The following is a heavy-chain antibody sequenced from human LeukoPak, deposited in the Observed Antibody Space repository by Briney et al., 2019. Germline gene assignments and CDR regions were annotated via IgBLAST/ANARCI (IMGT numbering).Heavy chain of an antibody. V-gene: IGHV3-7*01. CDR1: RFTVSTNY. CDR2: VNQDGSGK. CDR3: TSANYGPAY. D-gene: IGHD5-24*01. Sequence: GGSLRLSCAASRFTVSTNYMTWVRQAPGKGLEWVANVNQDGSGKYYVDSVKGRFTISKDNAKNSLYLQMNSLRAEDTAVYYCTSANYGPAYWGQGTLVTVSS. J-gene: IGHJ4*02.